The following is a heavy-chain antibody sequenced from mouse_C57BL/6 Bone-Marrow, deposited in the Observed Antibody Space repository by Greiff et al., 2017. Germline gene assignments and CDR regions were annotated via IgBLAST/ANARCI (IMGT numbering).Heavy chain of an antibody. J-gene: IGHJ3*01. V-gene: IGHV5-16*01. Sequence: LQQSEGGLVQPGSSMKLSCTASGFTFSDYYMAWVRQVPEKGLEWVANINYDGSSTYYLDSLKSRFIISRDNAKNILYLQMSSLKSEDTATYYCASVYYEGFAYWGQGTLVTVSA. CDR3: ASVYYEGFAY. CDR2: INYDGSST. D-gene: IGHD2-4*01. CDR1: GFTFSDYY.